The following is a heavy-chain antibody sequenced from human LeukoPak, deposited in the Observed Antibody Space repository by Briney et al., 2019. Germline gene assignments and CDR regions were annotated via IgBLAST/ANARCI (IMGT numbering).Heavy chain of an antibody. CDR2: IYTSGST. V-gene: IGHV4-61*02. Sequence: TLSLTCTVSGGSISSGSYYWSWIRQPAGKGLEWIGRIYTSGSTNYNPSLKSRVTISVDTSKNQFSLKLSSVTAADTAVYYCARVDLRYCSGGRCPFDYWGQGTLVTVSS. CDR1: GGSISSGSYY. J-gene: IGHJ4*02. CDR3: ARVDLRYCSGGRCPFDY. D-gene: IGHD2-15*01.